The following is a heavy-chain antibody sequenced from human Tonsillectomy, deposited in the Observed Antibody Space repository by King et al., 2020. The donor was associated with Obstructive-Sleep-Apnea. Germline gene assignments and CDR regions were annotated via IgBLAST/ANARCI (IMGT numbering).Heavy chain of an antibody. D-gene: IGHD3-10*01. J-gene: IGHJ4*02. V-gene: IGHV4-59*08. CDR3: ARSLHPSGSFYPNFDY. CDR2: LSNTGST. Sequence: LPSSGPGLVKPSETLSLTCTVSGGSLSGFHWPWIRQPPGKGLEWLGFLSNTGSTSYSPSLTSRVTISVDTSKNQFSLRLSSVTAADTAVYFCARSLHPSGSFYPNFDYWGQGPLVTVSS. CDR1: GGSLSGFH.